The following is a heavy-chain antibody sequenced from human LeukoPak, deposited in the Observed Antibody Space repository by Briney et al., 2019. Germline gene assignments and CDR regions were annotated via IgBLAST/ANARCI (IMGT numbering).Heavy chain of an antibody. CDR1: GYTFTSYG. CDR2: ISVDNGNR. V-gene: IGHV1-18*01. J-gene: IGHJ5*02. D-gene: IGHD2-2*01. Sequence: GASVKVSCKASGYTFTSYGINWVRQAPGQGLEWMGWISVDNGNRNYAHRFQGRVTMTADTSTTTAYMELKNLRSDDTAVYYCARGRIVVVPAAYDFGVFYWFDPWGQGTLVTVSS. CDR3: ARGRIVVVPAAYDFGVFYWFDP.